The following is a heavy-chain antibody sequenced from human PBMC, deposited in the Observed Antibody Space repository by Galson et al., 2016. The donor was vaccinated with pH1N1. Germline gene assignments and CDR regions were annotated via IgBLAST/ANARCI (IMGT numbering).Heavy chain of an antibody. Sequence: SLRLSCEASGFTFSTYAMHWVRQAPGKGLEWVALTSYDGSNKYYADSVKGRFTISRDNSKNTLYLEMNSLRAEDTAVYYCARETPYSSGWGYYYGMDVWGQGTTVTVSS. J-gene: IGHJ6*02. CDR1: GFTFSTYA. V-gene: IGHV3-30-3*01. CDR2: TSYDGSNK. CDR3: ARETPYSSGWGYYYGMDV. D-gene: IGHD6-19*01.